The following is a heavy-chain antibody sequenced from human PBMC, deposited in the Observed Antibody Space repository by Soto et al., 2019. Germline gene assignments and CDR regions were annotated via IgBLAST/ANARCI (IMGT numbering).Heavy chain of an antibody. CDR1: GYTFTSYG. V-gene: IGHV1-18*01. CDR3: ARILFGVVIEGNWFDP. D-gene: IGHD3-3*01. Sequence: ASVKVSCKASGYTFTSYGISWVRQAPGQGLEWMGWISAYNGNTNYAQKLQGRVTMTTDTSTSTAYMELRSLRSDDTAVYYCARILFGVVIEGNWFDPWGQGTLVTVSS. CDR2: ISAYNGNT. J-gene: IGHJ5*02.